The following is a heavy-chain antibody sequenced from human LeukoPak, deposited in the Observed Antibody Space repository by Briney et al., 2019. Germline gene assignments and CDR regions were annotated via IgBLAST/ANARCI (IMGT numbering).Heavy chain of an antibody. CDR2: INHSGST. V-gene: IGHV4-34*01. CDR3: ARGSVVVPAKSRGMDV. D-gene: IGHD2-2*01. J-gene: IGHJ6*04. Sequence: PSETLSLTCAVYGGSFSGYYWSWIRQPPGKGLEWIGEINHSGSTNYNPSLKNRVTISVDTSKNQFSLKLSSVTAADTAVYYCARGSVVVPAKSRGMDVWGKGTTVTVSS. CDR1: GGSFSGYY.